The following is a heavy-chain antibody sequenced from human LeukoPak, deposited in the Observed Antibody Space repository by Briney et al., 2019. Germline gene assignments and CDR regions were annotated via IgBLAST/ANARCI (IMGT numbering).Heavy chain of an antibody. CDR3: ARVRRPITLIVVGYYFDN. J-gene: IGHJ4*02. Sequence: SETLSLTCTVSGGSISSGAYDWSWIRQHPGKGLEWIGHIYYSGRTYYNPSLKSRVTISVDTSKNQFSLKLSSVTAADTAVYYCARVRRPITLIVVGYYFDNWGQGTLVTVSS. CDR1: GGSISSGAYD. CDR2: IYYSGRT. V-gene: IGHV4-31*03. D-gene: IGHD3-22*01.